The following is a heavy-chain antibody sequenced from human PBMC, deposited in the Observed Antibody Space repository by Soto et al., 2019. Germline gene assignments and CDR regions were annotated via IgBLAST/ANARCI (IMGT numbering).Heavy chain of an antibody. Sequence: QVQLVESGGGVVQPGRSLRLSCAASGFAFSACAMHWVRQAPGKGLEWVAHIWDNGSTKNYADSVKGRFTISRDNSKNTLYREMNSLRAEDTAVYHCARDPPGAGWAFDMWGQGTMVTVSS. D-gene: IGHD2-15*01. CDR1: GFAFSACA. J-gene: IGHJ3*02. V-gene: IGHV3-33*01. CDR2: IWDNGSTK. CDR3: ARDPPGAGWAFDM.